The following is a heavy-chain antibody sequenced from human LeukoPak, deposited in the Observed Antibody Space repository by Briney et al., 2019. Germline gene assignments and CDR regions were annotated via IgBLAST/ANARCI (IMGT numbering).Heavy chain of an antibody. J-gene: IGHJ4*02. CDR1: GFTFSDYY. V-gene: IGHV3-11*01. CDR2: ISTSASSI. Sequence: GGSLRLSCGASGFTFSDYYMSWIRQTPGKGLEWLAYISTSASSIDYADSVKGRFTVSRDNGKNSLFLQMNSLRAEDTAIYYCVRVKGGWLGEKTYDYLGQGTLVTVSP. CDR3: VRVKGGWLGEKTYDY. D-gene: IGHD5-24*01.